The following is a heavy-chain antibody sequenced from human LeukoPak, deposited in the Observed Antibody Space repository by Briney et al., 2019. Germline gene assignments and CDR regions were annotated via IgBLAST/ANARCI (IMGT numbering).Heavy chain of an antibody. Sequence: GGPLRLSCAASGFTFSSYAMPWVRQAPGKGLEYVSAISSNGGSTYYANSVKGRFTISRDNSKNTLYLQMGSLRAEDMAVYYCARGLGSWYYFDYWGQGTLVTVSS. D-gene: IGHD6-13*01. CDR2: ISSNGGST. CDR1: GFTFSSYA. J-gene: IGHJ4*02. V-gene: IGHV3-64*01. CDR3: ARGLGSWYYFDY.